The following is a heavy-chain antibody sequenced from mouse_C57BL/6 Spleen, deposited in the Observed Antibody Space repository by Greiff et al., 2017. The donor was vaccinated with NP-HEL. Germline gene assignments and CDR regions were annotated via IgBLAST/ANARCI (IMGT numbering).Heavy chain of an antibody. D-gene: IGHD2-5*01. CDR2: ISGGGGNT. V-gene: IGHV5-9*01. CDR1: GFTFSSYT. J-gene: IGHJ2*01. Sequence: DVMLVESGGGLVKPGGSLKLSCAASGFTFSSYTMSWVRQTPEKRLEWVATISGGGGNTYYPDSVKGRFTISRDNAKNTLYLQMSSLRSEDTALYYCARSYYSNLYFDYWGQGTTLTVSS. CDR3: ARSYYSNLYFDY.